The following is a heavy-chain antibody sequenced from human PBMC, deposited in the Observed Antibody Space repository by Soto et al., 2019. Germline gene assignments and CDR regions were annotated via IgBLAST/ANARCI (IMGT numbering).Heavy chain of an antibody. CDR2: IKGDGSST. D-gene: IGHD2-8*02. V-gene: IGHV3-74*01. CDR1: GFTFSAYW. CDR3: ARDPRYCNGGECHPSLGWFDS. Sequence: EVQLVESGGGLVQPGGSLRLSCAAYGFTFSAYWMHWVRQAPGKGLVWVARIKGDGSSTNYADSVKGRFTISRNNAENTVSLQMSSLRTEDAAVYYCARDPRYCNGGECHPSLGWFDSWGQGTLVTVSS. J-gene: IGHJ5*01.